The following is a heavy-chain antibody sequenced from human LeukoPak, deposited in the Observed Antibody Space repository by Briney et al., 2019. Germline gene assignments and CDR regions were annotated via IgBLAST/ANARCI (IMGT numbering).Heavy chain of an antibody. CDR3: ARSVDYNLDY. D-gene: IGHD4-11*01. CDR2: INSGGST. Sequence: GGSLRLPCAASGFTVSSSYMSWVRQAPGKGLEWVSLINSGGSTYYADSVKGRFTISRDNSKNTMYLQMNSLRAEDTAVYYCARSVDYNLDYWGQGTLVTVSS. CDR1: GFTVSSSY. J-gene: IGHJ4*02. V-gene: IGHV3-66*01.